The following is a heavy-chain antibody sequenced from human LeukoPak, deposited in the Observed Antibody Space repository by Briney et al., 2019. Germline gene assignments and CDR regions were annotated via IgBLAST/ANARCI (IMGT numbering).Heavy chain of an antibody. CDR2: IYYSGYT. CDR1: GGSVSSSSYY. Sequence: SETLSLTCTVSGGSVSSSSYYWGWIRQPPAKGLEWIGSIYYSGYTYYNPSLKSRVAISVDTSKNQFSLKLTSVTTAGTAVYHCARLDWATRRVFDIWGQGTVVTVSS. V-gene: IGHV4-39*01. CDR3: ARLDWATRRVFDI. J-gene: IGHJ3*02. D-gene: IGHD2-2*01.